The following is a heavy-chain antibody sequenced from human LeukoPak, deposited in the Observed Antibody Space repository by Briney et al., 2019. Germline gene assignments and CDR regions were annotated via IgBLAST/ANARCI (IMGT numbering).Heavy chain of an antibody. CDR3: AKDPPLRSGVVVIAPPEYYFDY. CDR2: MSNDGDNK. V-gene: IGHV3-30*18. CDR1: GFSFSSHG. Sequence: GGSLRLSCEASGFSFSSHGMHWVRQAPGKGLEWLALMSNDGDNKDYADSVKGRFTISRDNSKNTLYLQMNSLRAEDTAVYYCAKDPPLRSGVVVIAPPEYYFDYWGQGTLVTVSS. J-gene: IGHJ4*02. D-gene: IGHD2-21*01.